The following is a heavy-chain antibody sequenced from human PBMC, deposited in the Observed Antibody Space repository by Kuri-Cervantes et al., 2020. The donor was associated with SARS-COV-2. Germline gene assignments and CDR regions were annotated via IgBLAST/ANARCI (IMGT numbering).Heavy chain of an antibody. CDR1: GFIFSSYW. J-gene: IGHJ6*03. D-gene: IGHD6-19*01. CDR2: INYSGTT. CDR3: ARLRRHNDGWFATGYYMDV. Sequence: ESLKISCAASGFIFSSYWMSWVRQPPGKGLEWIGEINYSGTTNYNPSLKSRVTISVDPSKNLFSLNLTSVTAADTAMYYCARLRRHNDGWFATGYYMDVWGKGTTVTVSS. V-gene: IGHV4-34*01.